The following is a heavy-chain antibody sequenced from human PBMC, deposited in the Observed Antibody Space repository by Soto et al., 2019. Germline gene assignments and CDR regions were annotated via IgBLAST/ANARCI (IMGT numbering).Heavy chain of an antibody. V-gene: IGHV4-34*01. J-gene: IGHJ4*02. CDR1: GGSFSGYY. CDR2: INHSRST. Sequence: QVQLQQWGAGLLKPSETLSLTCAVYGGSFSGYYWSWIRQPPGKGLEWTGEINHSRSTNYNPSLKSRVTISVDTSKIQFSLKLSSVTAADTAVYYCARGWGRIFDYWGQGTLVTVSS. D-gene: IGHD7-27*01. CDR3: ARGWGRIFDY.